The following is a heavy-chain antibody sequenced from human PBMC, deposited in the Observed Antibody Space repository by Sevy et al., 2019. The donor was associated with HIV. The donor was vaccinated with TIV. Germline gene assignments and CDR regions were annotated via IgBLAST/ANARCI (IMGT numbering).Heavy chain of an antibody. J-gene: IGHJ4*02. CDR3: AKGAHPQRSNSWYDY. CDR2: ISTYNGNT. CDR1: NYTFSSYG. D-gene: IGHD6-13*01. V-gene: IGHV1-18*01. Sequence: ASVKVSCKASNYTFSSYGISWVRQAPGQGLEWMGWISTYNGNTKYAQKFQGRVALTTDTSTGTAYIQVGSLRSDDTAVYYCAKGAHPQRSNSWYDYWGQGTLVTVSS.